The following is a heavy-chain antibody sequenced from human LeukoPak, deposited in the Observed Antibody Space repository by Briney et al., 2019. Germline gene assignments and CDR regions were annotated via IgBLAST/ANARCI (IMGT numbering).Heavy chain of an antibody. CDR2: ISYDGSNK. Sequence: PGGSLRLSCAASGFTFSSYGMHWVRQAPGKGLEWVAVISYDGSNKYYADSVKGRFTISRDNSKNTLYLQMNSLRAEDTAVYYCAKDIRSIAVAVPFDYWGQGTLVTVSS. V-gene: IGHV3-30*18. CDR1: GFTFSSYG. CDR3: AKDIRSIAVAVPFDY. J-gene: IGHJ4*02. D-gene: IGHD6-19*01.